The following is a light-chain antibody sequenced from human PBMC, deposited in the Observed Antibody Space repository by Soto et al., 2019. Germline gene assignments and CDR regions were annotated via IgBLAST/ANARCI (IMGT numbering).Light chain of an antibody. CDR1: QSVRNN. Sequence: EIVMTQSPATLSVSPGERATLSCRASQSVRNNLAWYQQKPGQAPRLLIYGASTRATGIPARFSGSGSGTEFTLTISRLQSEDFALYYCQHCNNWPPAWKFGQGNKGDIK. CDR3: QHCNNWPPAWK. J-gene: IGKJ1*01. CDR2: GAS. V-gene: IGKV3-15*01.